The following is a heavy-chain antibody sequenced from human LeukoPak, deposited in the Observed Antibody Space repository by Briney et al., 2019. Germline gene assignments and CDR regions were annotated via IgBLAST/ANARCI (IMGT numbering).Heavy chain of an antibody. Sequence: PSETLSLTWTFSGGSISSGSYYWSWIRQPAGKGLEWIGRIYTSGSTNYNPSLKSRVTISVDTSKNQFSLKLSSVTAADTAVYYCAREVDYYGREYLGAFDIWGQGTMVTVSS. CDR3: AREVDYYGREYLGAFDI. CDR1: GGSISSGSYY. V-gene: IGHV4-61*02. J-gene: IGHJ3*02. D-gene: IGHD3-10*01. CDR2: IYTSGST.